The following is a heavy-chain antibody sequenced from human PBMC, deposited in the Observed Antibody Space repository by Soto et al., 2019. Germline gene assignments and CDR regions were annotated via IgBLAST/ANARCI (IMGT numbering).Heavy chain of an antibody. CDR3: ARVHRGVIITLMDV. V-gene: IGHV3-33*01. J-gene: IGHJ6*02. CDR1: GVTFRSYC. D-gene: IGHD3-10*01. Sequence: PGGSLRLSCSTSGVTFRSYCMQWVRQAPGKGLEWVAVIWYDGSNKYYADSVKGRFTISRDNSKNTLYLQMNSLRAEDTAVYYCARVHRGVIITLMDVWGQGTTVPVSS. CDR2: IWYDGSNK.